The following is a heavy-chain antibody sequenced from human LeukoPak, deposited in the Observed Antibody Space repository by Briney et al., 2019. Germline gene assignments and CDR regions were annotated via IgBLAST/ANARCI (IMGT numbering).Heavy chain of an antibody. J-gene: IGHJ4*02. V-gene: IGHV1-2*02. Sequence: ASVKVSCKASGYTFTGYYMHWVRQAPGQGLEWMGWINPNSGGTNYAQKFQGRVTMTRDTSISTAYMELRSLRSDDTAVYYCARDQVSRFLEWLYWGDLDYWGQGTLVTVSS. CDR1: GYTFTGYY. CDR2: INPNSGGT. D-gene: IGHD3-3*01. CDR3: ARDQVSRFLEWLYWGDLDY.